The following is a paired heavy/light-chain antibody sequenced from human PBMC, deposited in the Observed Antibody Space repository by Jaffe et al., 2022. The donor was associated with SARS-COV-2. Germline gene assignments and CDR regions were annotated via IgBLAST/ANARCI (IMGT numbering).Heavy chain of an antibody. D-gene: IGHD6-19*01. J-gene: IGHJ4*02. V-gene: IGHV3-23*01. CDR2: ISGGGDT. CDR3: AKRAYSGGWYDDY. CDR1: GFSFSNYA. Sequence: EVQLLESGGGLVQPGGSLRLSCAASGFSFSNYAMSWVRQAPGKGLEWVSHISGGGDTYYADSVKGRFTMSRDNSKNTLYLQMSSLRAEDTAVYYCAKRAYSGGWYDDYWGQGTLVTVSS.
Light chain of an antibody. V-gene: IGKV1-39*01. CDR2: AAS. J-gene: IGKJ2*01. CDR3: QQGYSTPHT. Sequence: DIQMTQSPSSLSASVGDRVTITCRASQSISSNLNWYQQKPGKAPKLLIYAASTLQSGVPSRFSGSGSGTDFTLTISSLQPEDFATYYCQQGYSTPHTFGQGTKLESK. CDR1: QSISSN.